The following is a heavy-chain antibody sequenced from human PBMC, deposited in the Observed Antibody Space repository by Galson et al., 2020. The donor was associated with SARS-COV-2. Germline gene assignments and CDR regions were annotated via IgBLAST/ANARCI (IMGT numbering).Heavy chain of an antibody. D-gene: IGHD2-21*02. CDR3: ARDSQVGNDYYYLFF. V-gene: IGHV1-46*01. Sequence: AVHVSYLASLWKIGREHVCTLLHPAQQVRRWLRVINPSGGGTTYAQKFQGRVTMTRDTSTSTVYMELSSLRSEDTAVYYCARDSQVGNDYYYLFFWGQGTLATV. CDR1: LWKIGREH. J-gene: IGHJ4*02. CDR2: INPSGGGT.